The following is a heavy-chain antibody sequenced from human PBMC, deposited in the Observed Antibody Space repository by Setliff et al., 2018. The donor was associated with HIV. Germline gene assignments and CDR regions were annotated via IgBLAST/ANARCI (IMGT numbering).Heavy chain of an antibody. Sequence: SETLSLTCAVYGGSFSDYHWSWIRQAPRKRLEWIGEVYDSGSTNYNPSLKSRVTVTVDTSKNQFSLRLSSVTAADTAVYYCARHGAYYEFLTYYYPRYSFDYWGLGTLVTVSS. CDR2: VYDSGST. J-gene: IGHJ4*01. D-gene: IGHD3-9*01. CDR1: GGSFSDYH. CDR3: ARHGAYYEFLTYYYPRYSFDY. V-gene: IGHV4-34*01.